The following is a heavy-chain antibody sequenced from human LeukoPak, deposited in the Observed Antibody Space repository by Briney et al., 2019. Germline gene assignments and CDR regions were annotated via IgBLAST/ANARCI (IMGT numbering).Heavy chain of an antibody. CDR3: ARDGVFSTSWDAFDI. CDR1: GYTFTAYY. V-gene: IGHV1-2*02. D-gene: IGHD6-13*01. J-gene: IGHJ3*02. Sequence: ASVKVSCKASGYTFTAYYLHWVRQAPGQGPEWMGWISPNNGGTSYAQTFQDRVTMTRDTSISTAYMELTRLRSDDTALYYCARDGVFSTSWDAFDIWGQGTMVTVSS. CDR2: ISPNNGGT.